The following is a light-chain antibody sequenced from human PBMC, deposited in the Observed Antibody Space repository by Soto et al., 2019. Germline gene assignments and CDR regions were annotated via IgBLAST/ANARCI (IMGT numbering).Light chain of an antibody. CDR1: QSVLYSSNNKNY. CDR2: WAS. Sequence: DIVMTQSPDSLAVSLGERATINCKSSQSVLYSSNNKNYLAWYQQRPGQPPNLLIYWASTRESGVPDRFSGSGSGTDFTLTITSLQAEDVAVYYCQQYESTPPTFGQGTKLEI. V-gene: IGKV4-1*01. CDR3: QQYESTPPT. J-gene: IGKJ2*01.